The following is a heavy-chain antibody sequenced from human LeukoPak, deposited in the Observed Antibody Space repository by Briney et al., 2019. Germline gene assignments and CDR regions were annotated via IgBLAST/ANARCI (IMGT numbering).Heavy chain of an antibody. Sequence: PGGSLRLSCAASGFTFSTYWMTWVRQAPGKGPEWVANMKEDGSATYYVDSVKGRFTISRDNAKKSLYLQMNSLRAEDTAVYYCERDSPGYLAYDSWGQGTLVTVSS. CDR2: MKEDGSAT. D-gene: IGHD1-1*01. V-gene: IGHV3-7*04. J-gene: IGHJ4*02. CDR3: ERDSPGYLAYDS. CDR1: GFTFSTYW.